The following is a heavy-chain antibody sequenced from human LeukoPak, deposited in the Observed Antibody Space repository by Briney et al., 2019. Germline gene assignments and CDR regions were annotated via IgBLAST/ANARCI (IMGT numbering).Heavy chain of an antibody. CDR1: GGSISSYY. Sequence: PSETLSLTCTVSGGSISSYYCSWIRQPPGKGLEWIGYIYYTGTTKYNPSLKSRATISLDTSKNQFSLKLTSVTAADTALFFCARGYDIDVWGQGTTVTVSS. V-gene: IGHV4-59*01. CDR3: ARGYDIDV. CDR2: IYYTGTT. J-gene: IGHJ6*02.